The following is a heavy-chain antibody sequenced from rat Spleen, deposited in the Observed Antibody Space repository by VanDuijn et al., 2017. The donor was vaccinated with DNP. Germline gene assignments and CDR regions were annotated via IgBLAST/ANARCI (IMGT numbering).Heavy chain of an antibody. D-gene: IGHD1-12*03. CDR1: GLLLTSNG. Sequence: QVQLKESGPGLVQPSQTLSLTCTVSGLLLTSNGLSWIRQPPGKGLEWMGVIWSDGGTDYSSAVKSRLSISRDTSKSQVLLKMDSLQTEDTAMYFCARWFPPYWYFDFWGPGTMVTVSS. CDR3: ARWFPPYWYFDF. CDR2: IWSDGGT. J-gene: IGHJ1*01. V-gene: IGHV2-47*01.